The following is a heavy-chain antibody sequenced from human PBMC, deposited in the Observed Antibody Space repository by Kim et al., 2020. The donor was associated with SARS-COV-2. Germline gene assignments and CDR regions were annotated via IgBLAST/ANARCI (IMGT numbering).Heavy chain of an antibody. CDR2: VFYRGSA. V-gene: IGHV4-39*01. J-gene: IGHJ5*02. Sequence: SETLSLTCTVSGGLITGSSYFWGWIRQPPGKGLEWIGSVFYRGSAYYNPSLKSRVTISVDTSKNQFSLDLNSVTAADAAVYYCAIHAATHDSSNYYEFDPWGQGTVVTVSS. D-gene: IGHD3-22*01. CDR1: GGLITGSSYF. CDR3: AIHAATHDSSNYYEFDP.